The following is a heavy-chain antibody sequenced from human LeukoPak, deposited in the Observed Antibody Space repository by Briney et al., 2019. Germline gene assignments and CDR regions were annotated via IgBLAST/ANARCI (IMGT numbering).Heavy chain of an antibody. Sequence: SETLSLTCTVSGGSISSYYWSWIRQPAGKGLEWIGRIYTSGNTNYNPSLKSRVTMSLDKPKDQFSLKLSSVTAADTAVYYCARGTTFDQWGQGTLVTVSS. CDR2: IYTSGNT. V-gene: IGHV4-4*07. CDR3: ARGTTFDQ. D-gene: IGHD1-1*01. J-gene: IGHJ4*02. CDR1: GGSISSYY.